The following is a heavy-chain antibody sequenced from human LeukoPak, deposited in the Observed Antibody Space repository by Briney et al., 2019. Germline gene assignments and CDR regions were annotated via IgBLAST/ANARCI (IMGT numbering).Heavy chain of an antibody. CDR1: GFTVSTNA. V-gene: IGHV3-30*18. D-gene: IGHD5-18*01. J-gene: IGHJ4*02. CDR3: AKDQGIQLGIDY. Sequence: GGSLRLSCAASGFTVSTNAMHWVRQAPGKGLEWVAIISYDGSDKYYADSVKGRFTISRDNSKNTLDLQMNSLRTEDTAVYYCAKDQGIQLGIDYWGQGSLVTVSS. CDR2: ISYDGSDK.